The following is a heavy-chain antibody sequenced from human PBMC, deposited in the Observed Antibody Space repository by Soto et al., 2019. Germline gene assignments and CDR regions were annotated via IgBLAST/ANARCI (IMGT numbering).Heavy chain of an antibody. CDR1: GFTFSSYG. CDR3: ANGRSTATDIPIEAFDY. J-gene: IGHJ4*02. Sequence: QVQLVESGGGVVQPGRSLRLSCAASGFTFSSYGMHWVRQAPGKGLEWVAVITYDGSNKYYADSVKGRFTISRDNSKNTLYLQMNSLRAEDTAVYYCANGRSTATDIPIEAFDYWGQGPLVTVSS. D-gene: IGHD2-2*02. CDR2: ITYDGSNK. V-gene: IGHV3-30*18.